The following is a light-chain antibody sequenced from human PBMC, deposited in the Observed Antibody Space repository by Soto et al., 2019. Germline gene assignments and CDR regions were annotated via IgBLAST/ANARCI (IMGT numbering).Light chain of an antibody. J-gene: IGLJ1*01. V-gene: IGLV2-14*01. Sequence: QSVLTQPASVSGSPGQSITISCTGTSSDVGRYNYVSWYQHHPGKAPKLLIYEVSNRPSGVSNRFSASKSGNTASLTISGLQAEDEADYYCSSYASSTHYVFGTGTKLTVL. CDR2: EVS. CDR1: SSDVGRYNY. CDR3: SSYASSTHYV.